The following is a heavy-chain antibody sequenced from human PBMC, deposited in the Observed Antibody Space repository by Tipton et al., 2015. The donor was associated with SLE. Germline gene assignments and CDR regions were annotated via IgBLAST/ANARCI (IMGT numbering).Heavy chain of an antibody. CDR3: ARLEKGGYSSN. CDR2: VYSSGAT. D-gene: IGHD6-13*01. J-gene: IGHJ1*01. CDR1: GGSISSSTYY. Sequence: LRLSCTVSGGSISSSTYYWGWIRQPPGKGLEWVGSVYSSGATYYNPSLKSRVTMSVDTYKSQFSLNLSSVTATDTAVYYCARLEKGGYSSNWGQGTLVTVPS. V-gene: IGHV4-39*01.